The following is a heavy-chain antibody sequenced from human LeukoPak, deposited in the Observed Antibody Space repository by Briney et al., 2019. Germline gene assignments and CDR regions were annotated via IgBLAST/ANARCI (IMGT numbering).Heavy chain of an antibody. D-gene: IGHD2-15*01. J-gene: IGHJ4*02. CDR2: ISSSSGYI. CDR1: GFTFSSYS. CDR3: ARELISSTSLDY. Sequence: GGSLRLSCAASGFTFSSYSVNWVRQSPGKGLEWVSSISSSSGYIYYADSVKGRFTISRDNAKNSLYLQMNSLRAEDTAVYYCARELISSTSLDYWGQGTLVTVSS. V-gene: IGHV3-21*01.